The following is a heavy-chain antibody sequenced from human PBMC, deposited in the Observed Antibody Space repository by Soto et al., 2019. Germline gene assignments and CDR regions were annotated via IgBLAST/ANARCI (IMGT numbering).Heavy chain of an antibody. Sequence: TSETLSLTCSVYGGSFSGYYWSWIRQPPGKGLVWIGRVNHAGSATYSPSLNSRVAISVDTSKNQFSLRLSSVTAADTAIYYCARAFRGRTSTWYHNWGQGTLVTVS. V-gene: IGHV4-34*01. J-gene: IGHJ4*02. D-gene: IGHD6-13*01. CDR3: ARAFRGRTSTWYHN. CDR2: VNHAGSA. CDR1: GGSFSGYY.